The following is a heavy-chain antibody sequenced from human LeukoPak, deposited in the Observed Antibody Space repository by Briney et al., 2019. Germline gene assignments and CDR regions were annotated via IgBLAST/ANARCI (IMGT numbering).Heavy chain of an antibody. CDR3: ATHRGQFASGSYLQS. CDR1: GFTFSSYW. CDR2: IYYDGTNK. D-gene: IGHD3-10*01. V-gene: IGHV3-33*08. J-gene: IGHJ4*02. Sequence: GGSLRLSCAASGFTFSSYWMHWVRQAPGKGLEWVAIIYYDGTNKYYADSVKGRFTISRDNSKKMLYLQMNGLRVEDTAMYYCATHRGQFASGSYLQSWGQGTLVTVPS.